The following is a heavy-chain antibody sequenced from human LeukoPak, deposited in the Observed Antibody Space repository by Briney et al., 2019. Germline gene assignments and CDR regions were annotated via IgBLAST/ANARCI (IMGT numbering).Heavy chain of an antibody. CDR3: ARCGGSGSYYNPGTNAFDI. D-gene: IGHD3-10*01. Sequence: SETLSLTCTVSGYSISSGYYWGWIRQPPGQGLEWIGSIYHSGSTYYNPSLKSRVTISVDTSKNQFSLKLSSVTAADTAVYYCARCGGSGSYYNPGTNAFDIWGQGTMVTVSS. V-gene: IGHV4-38-2*02. CDR1: GYSISSGYY. CDR2: IYHSGST. J-gene: IGHJ3*02.